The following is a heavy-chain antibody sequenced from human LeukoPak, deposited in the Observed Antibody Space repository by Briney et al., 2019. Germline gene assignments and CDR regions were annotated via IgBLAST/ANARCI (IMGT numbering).Heavy chain of an antibody. Sequence: PSETLSLTCTVSGGSISSSSYSWGWIRQPPGKGLEWIGNIYYSGSTYHNPSLKSRVTISVDTSKNQFSLKLSSVTAADTAVYYCARVNYDMLTGPLYYYYYYMDVWGKGNTVTVSS. CDR2: IYYSGST. D-gene: IGHD3-9*01. CDR1: GGSISSSSYS. CDR3: ARVNYDMLTGPLYYYYYYMDV. J-gene: IGHJ6*03. V-gene: IGHV4-39*07.